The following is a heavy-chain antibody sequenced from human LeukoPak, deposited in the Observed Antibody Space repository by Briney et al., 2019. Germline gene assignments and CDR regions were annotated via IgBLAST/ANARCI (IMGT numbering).Heavy chain of an antibody. CDR3: AGKYYDFWSGRHQSNWFDP. V-gene: IGHV4-59*12. Sequence: SETLSLTCTVSGGSISSYYWSWIRQPPGKGLEWIGYIYYSGSTNYNPSLKSRVTMSVDTSKNQFSLKLSSVTAADTAVYYCAGKYYDFWSGRHQSNWFDPWGQGTLVTVSS. CDR1: GGSISSYY. J-gene: IGHJ5*02. D-gene: IGHD3-3*01. CDR2: IYYSGST.